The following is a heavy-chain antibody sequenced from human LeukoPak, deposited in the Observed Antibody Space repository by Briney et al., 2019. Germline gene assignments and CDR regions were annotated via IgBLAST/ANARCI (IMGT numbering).Heavy chain of an antibody. CDR2: ISSSGNSI. D-gene: IGHD6-13*01. J-gene: IGHJ1*01. Sequence: GGSLRLSCTASGFSFSGYEMSWGRQAPGEGLEWVSYISSSGNSIYYADSVKGRFTISRENAKNSLYLQMTSLRAEDMAVYYCARGRFGSCWGQGTLVTVSS. CDR3: ARGRFGSC. CDR1: GFSFSGYE. V-gene: IGHV3-48*03.